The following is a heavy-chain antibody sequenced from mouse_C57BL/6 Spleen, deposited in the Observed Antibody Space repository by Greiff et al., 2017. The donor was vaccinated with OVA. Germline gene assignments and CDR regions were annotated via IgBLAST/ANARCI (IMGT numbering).Heavy chain of an antibody. CDR3: ARSDGNYGAMDY. J-gene: IGHJ4*01. D-gene: IGHD2-1*01. CDR2: IDPSDSYT. V-gene: IGHV1-69*01. Sequence: VQLQQPGAELVMPGASVKLSCKASGYTFTSYWMHWVKQRPGQGLEWIGEIDPSDSYTNYNQKFKGKSTLTVDKSSSTAYMQLSSLTSEDSAVYYCARSDGNYGAMDYWGQGTSVTVSS. CDR1: GYTFTSYW.